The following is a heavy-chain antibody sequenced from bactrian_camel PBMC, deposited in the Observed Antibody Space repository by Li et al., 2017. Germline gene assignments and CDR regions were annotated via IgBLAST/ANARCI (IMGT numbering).Heavy chain of an antibody. V-gene: IGHV3S1*01. J-gene: IGHJ4*01. CDR3: ATAAPFYSNGHYFLT. CDR2: IGSEGGTT. CDR1: AYTARTYC. Sequence: VQLVESGGGSVQSGESLTLSCDVSAYTARTYCMAWFRQVPGTGRERVAVIGSEGGTTYRDSVKGRFTISRDNAKNTVYLQMNSLKSEDTALYYCATAAPFYSNGHYFLTWGQGTQVTVS. D-gene: IGHD4*01.